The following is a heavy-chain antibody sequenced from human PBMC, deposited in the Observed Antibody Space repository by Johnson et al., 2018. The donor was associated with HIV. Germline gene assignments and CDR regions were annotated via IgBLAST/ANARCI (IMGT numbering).Heavy chain of an antibody. CDR3: ATLNGHAFDI. V-gene: IGHV3-11*01. Sequence: QEKLVESGGGLVKPGGSLRLSCAASGFTFSDYYMSWIRQAPGKGLEWVSYITSTGITVYYAASVKGRFTISRDNAKNSVYLQMNSLRAEDTAVYYCATLNGHAFDIWGQGTMVTVSS. J-gene: IGHJ3*02. CDR1: GFTFSDYY. CDR2: ITSTGITV.